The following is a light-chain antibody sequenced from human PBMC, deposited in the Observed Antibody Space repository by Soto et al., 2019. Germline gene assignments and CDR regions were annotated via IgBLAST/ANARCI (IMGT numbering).Light chain of an antibody. J-gene: IGLJ3*02. CDR1: TGPVTSGRY. V-gene: IGLV7-46*01. CDR2: DTS. CDR3: LIYYSGGRV. Sequence: QAVVTQEPSVTVSPGGTVTLTCDSSTGPVTSGRYPYWFQQKPGQAPRTLIYDTSLKYSWTPARFSGSLLRGKAALTLSGARPEDEDDYYCLIYYSGGRVFGGGTKVTVL.